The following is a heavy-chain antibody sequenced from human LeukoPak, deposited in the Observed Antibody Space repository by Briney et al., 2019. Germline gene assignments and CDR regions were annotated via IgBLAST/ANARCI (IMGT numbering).Heavy chain of an antibody. Sequence: PSETLSLTCAVYGGSFSGYYWSWIRQPPGKGLEWIGEINHSGSTNYNPSLKSRVTISVDTSKNQFSLKLCSVTAADTAVCCCARVRGASYIDSWGQGTLVTVSS. V-gene: IGHV4-34*01. D-gene: IGHD1-26*01. CDR3: ARVRGASYIDS. CDR1: GGSFSGYY. CDR2: INHSGST. J-gene: IGHJ4*02.